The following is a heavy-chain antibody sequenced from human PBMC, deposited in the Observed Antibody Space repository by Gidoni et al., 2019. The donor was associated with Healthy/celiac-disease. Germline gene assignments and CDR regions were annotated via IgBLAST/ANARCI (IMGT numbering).Heavy chain of an antibody. J-gene: IGHJ6*02. V-gene: IGHV1-69*09. CDR3: ARARTDYYYYYGMDA. CDR1: GVTFSSYA. CDR2: IIPILVIA. Sequence: QVQLVLSGAEVKKPGSSVKVSCKASGVTFSSYAISWVRQAPGQGLEWMGRIIPILVIANYAQKFQGIVTITADKSTSTAYMELSSLRSEDTAVDYCARARTDYYYYYGMDAWGQGTTVTVSS.